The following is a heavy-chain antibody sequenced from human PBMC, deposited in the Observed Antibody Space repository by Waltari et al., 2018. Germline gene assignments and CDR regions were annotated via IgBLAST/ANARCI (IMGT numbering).Heavy chain of an antibody. J-gene: IGHJ4*02. CDR3: ARHMSTVTTSSFDY. CDR2: IYNSGST. Sequence: QVQLQESGPGLVKPSETLSLTCAISGYSISSGYYWGWIRQPPGKELGWIGSIYNSGSTYYNPSLKSRVTISVDTSKNQFSLRVNSVTAADMALYYCARHMSTVTTSSFDYWGQGALVTVSS. V-gene: IGHV4-38-2*01. D-gene: IGHD4-17*01. CDR1: GYSISSGYY.